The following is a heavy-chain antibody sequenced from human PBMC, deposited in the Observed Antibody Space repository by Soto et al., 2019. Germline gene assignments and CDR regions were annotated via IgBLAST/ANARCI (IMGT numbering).Heavy chain of an antibody. D-gene: IGHD1-26*01. CDR1: GGSISSGGYY. Sequence: PSETLSLTCTVSGGSISSGGYYWSWIRQHPGKGLEWIGYIYYSGSTYYNPSLKSRVTISVDTSKNQFSLKLSSVTAADTAVYYCARVYNSGSYTFDYWGQGTLVTVSS. V-gene: IGHV4-31*03. CDR3: ARVYNSGSYTFDY. J-gene: IGHJ4*02. CDR2: IYYSGST.